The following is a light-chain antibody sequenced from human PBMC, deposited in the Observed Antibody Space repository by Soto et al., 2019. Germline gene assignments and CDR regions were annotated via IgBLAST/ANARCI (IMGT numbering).Light chain of an antibody. CDR3: SAWDDSLNGVV. CDR1: SSNIGSNT. J-gene: IGLJ3*02. CDR2: SNN. V-gene: IGLV1-44*01. Sequence: QSVLTQPPSASGTPGQRVTISCSGSSSNIGSNTINWYQQFPGTAPKLVIYSNNERPSGVPDRFSGSKSGTSASLAIGGLQSEDEADYYCSAWDDSLNGVVFGGGTQLTVL.